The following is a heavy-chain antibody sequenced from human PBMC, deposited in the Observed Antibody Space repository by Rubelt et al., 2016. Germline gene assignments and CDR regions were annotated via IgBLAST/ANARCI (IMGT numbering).Heavy chain of an antibody. CDR2: IYYSGST. J-gene: IGHJ4*02. CDR3: ARLSSGWYYCDY. D-gene: IGHD6-19*01. Sequence: QLQLQESGPGLVKPSETLSLTCTVSGGSISSSSYYWGWIRQPPGKGLEWIGSIYYSGSTYYHPSLKSRVTISEETSKNQFSLKLRSVTAADTAVYYCARLSSGWYYCDYWGQGTLVTVSS. V-gene: IGHV4-39*01. CDR1: GGSISSSSYY.